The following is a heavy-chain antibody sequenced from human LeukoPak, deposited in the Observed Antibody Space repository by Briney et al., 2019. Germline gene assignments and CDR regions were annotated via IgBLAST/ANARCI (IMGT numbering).Heavy chain of an antibody. V-gene: IGHV3-7*04. CDR3: ARVHDYSDLRVWFDP. CDR2: IKEDGSQK. CDR1: GFTFSSYW. Sequence: GGSLTLSCAASGFTFSSYWMSWVRQAPGKGLDWVANIKEDGSQKYYVDSVKGRFTISRDNAKNSLYLQMNSLRAEDTAVYSCARVHDYSDLRVWFDPWGQGTLVTVSS. D-gene: IGHD4-11*01. J-gene: IGHJ5*02.